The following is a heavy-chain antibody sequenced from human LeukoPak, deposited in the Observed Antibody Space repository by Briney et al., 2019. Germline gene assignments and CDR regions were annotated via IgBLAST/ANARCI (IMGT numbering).Heavy chain of an antibody. D-gene: IGHD2-8*02. CDR2: ISWNSGSI. V-gene: IGHV3-9*01. CDR1: GFTFDDYA. CDR3: AKGASRDGGVSGA. Sequence: GGSLRLSCAASGFTFDDYATHGVRQAPGKGLEWVSGISWNSGSIGYADSVKGRFTISRDNAKNSLYLQMNSLRAEDTTLYYCAKGASRDGGVSGAWGQGTLVTVSS. J-gene: IGHJ5*02.